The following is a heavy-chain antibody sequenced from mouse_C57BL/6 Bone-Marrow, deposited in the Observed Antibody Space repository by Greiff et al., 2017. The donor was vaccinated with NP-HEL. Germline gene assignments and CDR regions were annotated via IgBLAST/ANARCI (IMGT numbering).Heavy chain of an antibody. CDR1: GFSLTSYG. V-gene: IGHV2-2*01. D-gene: IGHD2-14*01. Sequence: VQRVESGPGLVQPSQSLSITCTVSGFSLTSYGVHWVRQSPGKGLEWLGVIWSGGSTDYNAAFISRLSISKDNSKSQVFFKMNSLQADDTAIYYCARGVRRDFDYWGQGTTLTVSS. CDR3: ARGVRRDFDY. J-gene: IGHJ2*01. CDR2: IWSGGST.